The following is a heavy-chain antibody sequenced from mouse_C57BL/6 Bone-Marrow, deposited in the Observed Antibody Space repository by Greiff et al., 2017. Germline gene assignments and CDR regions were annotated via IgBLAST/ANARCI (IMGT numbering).Heavy chain of an antibody. CDR1: GFSLTSYG. CDR2: IWSGGST. D-gene: IGHD2-4*01. J-gene: IGHJ3*01. V-gene: IGHV2-2*01. CDR3: ARKGGGIYYDYDWFAY. Sequence: VMLVESGPGLVQPSQSLSITCTVSGFSLTSYGVHWVRQSPGKGLEWLGVIWSGGSTDYNAAFISRLSISKDNSKSQVFFKMNSLQADDTAIYYCARKGGGIYYDYDWFAYWGQGTLVTVSA.